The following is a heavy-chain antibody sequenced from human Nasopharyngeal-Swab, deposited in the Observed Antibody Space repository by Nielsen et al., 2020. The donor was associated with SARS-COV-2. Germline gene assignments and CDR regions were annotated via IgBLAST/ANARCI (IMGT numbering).Heavy chain of an antibody. V-gene: IGHV4-61*02. CDR3: ARGAVTVRRFDY. CDR2: IYTSGST. CDR1: GGSISSGSYY. J-gene: IGHJ4*02. Sequence: SETLSLTCTVSGGSISSGSYYWSWIRQPAGKGLEWIGRIYTSGSTNHNPSLKSRVTISVDTSKNQFSLKLSSVTAADTAVYYCARGAVTVRRFDYWGQGTLVTVSS. D-gene: IGHD6-19*01.